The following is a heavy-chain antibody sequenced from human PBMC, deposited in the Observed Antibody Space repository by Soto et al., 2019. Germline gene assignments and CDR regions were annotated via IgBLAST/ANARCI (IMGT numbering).Heavy chain of an antibody. Sequence: QVQLVQSGAAVKKPGSSVKVSCKASGGTFSSYTISWVRQAPGQGLEWMGRIIPILGIANYAQKFQGRVTITADKSTSTAYMELSSLRSEDTAVYYCASSGGIVVVPEGYGMDVWGQGTTVTVSS. CDR1: GGTFSSYT. CDR3: ASSGGIVVVPEGYGMDV. V-gene: IGHV1-69*02. CDR2: IIPILGIA. J-gene: IGHJ6*02. D-gene: IGHD2-2*01.